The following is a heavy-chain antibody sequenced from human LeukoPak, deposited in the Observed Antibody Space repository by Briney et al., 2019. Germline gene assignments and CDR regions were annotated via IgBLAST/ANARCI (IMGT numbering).Heavy chain of an antibody. V-gene: IGHV3-64D*06. CDR3: VKTMMTFGGVIRTDAFDI. Sequence: GGSLRLSCSASGFTFSTFAMHWVRQAPGKRLEYVSGINNNGDSTYYSDSVKARLAISRDNSKNTLFLQMASLRAEDTAVYYCVKTMMTFGGVIRTDAFDIWGQGTMVIVSS. J-gene: IGHJ3*02. D-gene: IGHD3-16*01. CDR1: GFTFSTFA. CDR2: INNNGDST.